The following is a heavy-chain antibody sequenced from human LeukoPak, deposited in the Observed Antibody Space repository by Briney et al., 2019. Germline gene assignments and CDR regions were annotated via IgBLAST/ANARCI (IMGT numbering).Heavy chain of an antibody. CDR2: IKEDGSEK. Sequence: GGSLRLSCAASGFTFSSYWMSWVRQAPGKGLEWVANIKEDGSEKNYVDSVKGRFTISRDNAKNSLYLQMNSLRAEDTAVYYCARGGGRHVEYWGQRNLVTVSS. CDR1: GFTFSSYW. J-gene: IGHJ4*02. D-gene: IGHD2/OR15-2a*01. V-gene: IGHV3-7*05. CDR3: ARGGGRHVEY.